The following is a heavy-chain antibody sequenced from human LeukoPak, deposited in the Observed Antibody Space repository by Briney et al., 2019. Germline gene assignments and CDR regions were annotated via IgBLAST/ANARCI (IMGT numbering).Heavy chain of an antibody. CDR3: ARDRGGGSNRNFDY. Sequence: SETLSLTCAVSGDSISSSYWWSRVRQPPGKGLEWIGEIYHSGSTNYNPSLNSRVTISVDKSKNQFSLKLSSVTAADTAVYYCARDRGGGSNRNFDYWGQGTLVTVSS. D-gene: IGHD1-26*01. V-gene: IGHV4-4*02. J-gene: IGHJ4*02. CDR1: GDSISSSYW. CDR2: IYHSGST.